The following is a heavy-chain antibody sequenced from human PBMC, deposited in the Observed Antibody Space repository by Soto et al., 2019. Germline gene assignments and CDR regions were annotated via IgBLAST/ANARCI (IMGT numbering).Heavy chain of an antibody. D-gene: IGHD4-17*01. CDR3: ARGGGHGDYRGGCWFDP. Sequence: QVQLQESGPGLVRPSQTLSLTCTVSGGSISSGGYYWSWIRQHPGKGLEWIGYIYYSGSTYYNPSLTSRVTISVDTSKNQFSLKLSSVTAADTAVYYCARGGGHGDYRGGCWFDPWGQGTLVTVSS. CDR1: GGSISSGGYY. V-gene: IGHV4-31*03. CDR2: IYYSGST. J-gene: IGHJ5*02.